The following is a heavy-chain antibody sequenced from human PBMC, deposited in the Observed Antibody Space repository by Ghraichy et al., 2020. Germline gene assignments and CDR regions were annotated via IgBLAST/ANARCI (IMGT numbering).Heavy chain of an antibody. D-gene: IGHD4-23*01. CDR1: GFTLSDYN. J-gene: IGHJ6*01. CDR3: ARPSTVVGFSYYDGTDV. CDR2: ITTSSRFI. V-gene: IGHV3-48*02. Sequence: GGSLRLSCVGSGFTLSDYNMNWVRQAPGKGLEWVSYITTSSRFISYSDSVKGRFTVSRDNAQNSLYLQMRSLRDEDTAVYYCARPSTVVGFSYYDGTDVWGQGTTGTVSS.